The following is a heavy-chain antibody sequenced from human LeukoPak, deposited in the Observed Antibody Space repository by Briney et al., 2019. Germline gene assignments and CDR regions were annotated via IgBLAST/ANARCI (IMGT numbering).Heavy chain of an antibody. CDR3: ARGPIIDIVIVPAADDYYYMDV. Sequence: ASVKVSCKASGYTFTSYHITWVRQAPGQGLEWMAWIGTYNGNTNYAQMFQGRVTMTTDTSTSTAYMELRSLRSDDTAVYYCARGPIIDIVIVPAADDYYYMDVWGKGTTVTVSS. V-gene: IGHV1-18*01. CDR1: GYTFTSYH. CDR2: IGTYNGNT. J-gene: IGHJ6*03. D-gene: IGHD2-2*01.